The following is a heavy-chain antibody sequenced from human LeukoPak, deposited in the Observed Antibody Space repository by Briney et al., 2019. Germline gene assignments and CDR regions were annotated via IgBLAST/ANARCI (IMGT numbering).Heavy chain of an antibody. V-gene: IGHV4-59*11. J-gene: IGHJ4*02. Sequence: SETLSLTCTVSGDSINSHYWSWIRQPPGKGLEWIGYIYYSGSTNYNPSLKSRVTISVDTSKNQFSLKLSSVTAADTAVYYCARDPGWGVDYWGQGTLVTVSS. D-gene: IGHD1-14*01. CDR2: IYYSGST. CDR1: GDSINSHY. CDR3: ARDPGWGVDY.